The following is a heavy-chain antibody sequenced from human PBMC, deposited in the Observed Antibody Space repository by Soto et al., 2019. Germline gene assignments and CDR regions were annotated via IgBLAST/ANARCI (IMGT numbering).Heavy chain of an antibody. J-gene: IGHJ6*02. D-gene: IGHD3-10*01. CDR3: AHFEPRSYGMDV. CDR2: LYWDDDK. CDR1: GFSLSTSGVG. V-gene: IGHV2-5*02. Sequence: QITLKESGRTLVKPTQTLTLTCTFSGFSLSTSGVGVGWIRQPPGKALEWLALLYWDDDKRYSPSLKSRLTITQATSKNQVVLTITNMDPVDTATYYCAHFEPRSYGMDVWGQGTTVTXSS.